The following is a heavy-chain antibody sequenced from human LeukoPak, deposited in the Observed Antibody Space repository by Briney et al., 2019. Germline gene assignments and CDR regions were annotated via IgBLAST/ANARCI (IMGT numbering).Heavy chain of an antibody. CDR3: AANSADYNTLGSSYKV. Sequence: PSETLSLTCTVSGGSISSYYWNWVRQPPGKGLEWIGYVYYTGSTNYNPSLKSRVTISLDTSKNHFSLKLSSVTAADTAVYYCAANSADYNTLGSSYKVWGQGTLVTVSS. V-gene: IGHV4-59*08. D-gene: IGHD3-10*01. CDR2: VYYTGST. CDR1: GGSISSYY. J-gene: IGHJ4*02.